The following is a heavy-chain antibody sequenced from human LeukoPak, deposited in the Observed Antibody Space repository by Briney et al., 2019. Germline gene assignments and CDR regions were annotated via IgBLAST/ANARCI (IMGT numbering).Heavy chain of an antibody. CDR1: GFTFSSYS. V-gene: IGHV3-21*01. J-gene: IGHJ4*02. CDR2: ISSSSSYI. Sequence: GRSLRLSCAASGFTFSSYSMNWVRQAPGKGLEWVSSISSSSSYIYYADSVKGRFTISRDNAKNSLYLQMNSLRAEDTAVYYCAKAPTYSGSKGDYWGQGTLVTVSS. CDR3: AKAPTYSGSKGDY. D-gene: IGHD1-26*01.